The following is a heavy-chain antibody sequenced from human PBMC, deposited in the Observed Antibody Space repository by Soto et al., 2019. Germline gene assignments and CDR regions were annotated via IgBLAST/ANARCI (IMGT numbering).Heavy chain of an antibody. V-gene: IGHV3-21*01. J-gene: IGHJ6*02. CDR2: ISSSSSYI. Sequence: GGSLRLSCAASGFTFSSYSMNWVRQAPGKGLEWVSSISSSSSYIYYADSVKGRFTISRDNAKKSLYLQMNSLRAEDTAVYYCARGDVLRFLEWSRTGGMDVWGQGTPVTVSS. D-gene: IGHD3-3*01. CDR3: ARGDVLRFLEWSRTGGMDV. CDR1: GFTFSSYS.